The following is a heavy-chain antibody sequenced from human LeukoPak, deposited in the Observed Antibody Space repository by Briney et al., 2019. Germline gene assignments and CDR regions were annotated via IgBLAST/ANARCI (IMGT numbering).Heavy chain of an antibody. CDR1: GFTFSSCA. Sequence: GRSLRLSCAASGFTFSSCAMHWVRQAPGKGLEWVSAISGSGGSTYYADSVKGRFTISRDNSKNTLYLQMNSLRAEDTAVYYCAKEVSDYYEPYFDYWGQGTLVTVSS. V-gene: IGHV3-23*01. CDR2: ISGSGGST. D-gene: IGHD3-22*01. J-gene: IGHJ4*02. CDR3: AKEVSDYYEPYFDY.